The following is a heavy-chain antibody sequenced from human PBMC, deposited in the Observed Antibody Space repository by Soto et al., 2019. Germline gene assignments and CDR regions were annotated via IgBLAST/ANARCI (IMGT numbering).Heavy chain of an antibody. CDR2: IYYSGST. V-gene: IGHV4-39*01. CDR1: GGSISSSSYY. Sequence: PSETLSLTCTVSGGSISSSSYYWGWIRQPPGKGLEWIGNIYYSGSTYYNPSLKSRVTISVDTSKNQFSLKLSSVTAADTAVYYCARGGSYNWFDPGGQGTLVTVSS. CDR3: ARGGSYNWFDP. J-gene: IGHJ5*02.